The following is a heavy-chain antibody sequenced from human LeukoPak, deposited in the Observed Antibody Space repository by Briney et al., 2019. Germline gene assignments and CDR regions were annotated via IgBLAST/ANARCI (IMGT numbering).Heavy chain of an antibody. CDR1: GYTFTSYD. D-gene: IGHD3-22*01. Sequence: GASVKVSCKASGYTFTSYDINWVRQATGQGLEWMGWMNPNSGNTGYAQKFQGRVTMTRNTSISTAYMELSSLGSEDTAVYYCARLDDSSGYYYFDYWGQGTLVTVSS. J-gene: IGHJ4*02. V-gene: IGHV1-8*01. CDR2: MNPNSGNT. CDR3: ARLDDSSGYYYFDY.